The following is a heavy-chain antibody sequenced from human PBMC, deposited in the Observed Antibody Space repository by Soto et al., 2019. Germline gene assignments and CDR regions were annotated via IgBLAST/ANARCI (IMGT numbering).Heavy chain of an antibody. Sequence: ASVKVSCKASGYTFTSYDINWVRQATGQGLEWMGWMNPNSGNTGYAQKFQGRVTMTRNTSISTAYMELNSLRAEDTAVYYCVKEDYYDSSRYYALGYWGQGTLVTVSS. D-gene: IGHD3-22*01. J-gene: IGHJ4*02. CDR1: GYTFTSYD. CDR2: MNPNSGNT. V-gene: IGHV1-8*01. CDR3: VKEDYYDSSRYYALGY.